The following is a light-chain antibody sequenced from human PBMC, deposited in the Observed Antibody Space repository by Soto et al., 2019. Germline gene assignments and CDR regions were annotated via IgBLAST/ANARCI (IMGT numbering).Light chain of an antibody. CDR3: QQRSNWPKT. V-gene: IGKV3-11*01. CDR1: KSVSSY. Sequence: EIVLTQSPATLSLSPGERATLSCRASKSVSSYLAWYQQKPGQAPRLPIYDASNRATGIPTRFSGSGSGTDFTLTISSLEPEYFAFYYCQQRSNWPKTFGEGTKVEIK. CDR2: DAS. J-gene: IGKJ1*01.